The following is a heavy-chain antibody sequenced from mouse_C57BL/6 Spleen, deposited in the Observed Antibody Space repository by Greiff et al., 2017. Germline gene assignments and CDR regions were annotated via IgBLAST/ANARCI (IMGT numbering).Heavy chain of an antibody. J-gene: IGHJ3*01. CDR2: IHPNSGST. CDR1: GYTFTSYW. D-gene: IGHD2-4*01. CDR3: APSGYDYPFAC. V-gene: IGHV1-64*01. Sequence: VQLQQPGAELVKPGASVKLSCKASGYTFTSYWMHWVKQRPGQGLEWIGMIHPNSGSTNYNETFKSKATLTVDKSSSTAYMQLRSLTSEDSAVYCCAPSGYDYPFACWGQGTLVTVSA.